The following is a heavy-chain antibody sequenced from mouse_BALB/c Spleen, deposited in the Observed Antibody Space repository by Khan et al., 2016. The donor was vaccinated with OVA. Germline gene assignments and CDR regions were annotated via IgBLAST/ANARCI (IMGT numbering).Heavy chain of an antibody. CDR2: IDPYTGYI. CDR1: GYTFTTYW. D-gene: IGHD2-1*01. V-gene: IGHV1-7*01. Sequence: QVQLEQSGAELAKPGASVKMSCTASGYTFTTYWIHWVKQRPGQGLEWIGYIDPYTGYIKYNQKFKDKATLTADKSSNTAYMQLTSLTSEDSAVYYGARRGRDGMFAYWGQGTLVTVSA. CDR3: ARRGRDGMFAY. J-gene: IGHJ3*01.